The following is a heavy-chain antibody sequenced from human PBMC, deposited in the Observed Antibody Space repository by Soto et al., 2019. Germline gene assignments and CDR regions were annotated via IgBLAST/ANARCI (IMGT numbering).Heavy chain of an antibody. CDR1: GFIVRSNY. D-gene: IGHD3-10*01. J-gene: IGHJ6*02. CDR3: ARDSGMIRGNYGMDV. CDR2: IYSSGNI. Sequence: EVQLVESGGGLIQPGGSLRLSCAASGFIVRSNYMTWVRLAPGKGLEWVSVIYSSGNIYYPDSVKGRFTTSRDNSQNTFFLQMNSLRAEDTAVYYCARDSGMIRGNYGMDVWGQGTTVIVSS. V-gene: IGHV3-53*01.